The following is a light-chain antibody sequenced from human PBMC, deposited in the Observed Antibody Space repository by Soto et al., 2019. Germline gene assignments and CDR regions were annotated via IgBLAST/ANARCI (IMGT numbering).Light chain of an antibody. CDR3: QQYATSPRT. CDR1: QSISSNY. J-gene: IGKJ2*01. CDR2: DAS. V-gene: IGKV3-20*01. Sequence: EIVLTQSPGTLSLSPGEGATLSCRASQSISSNYLAWYQQKFGQAPRLLIYDASSRATGIPYRFSGSGSGTDFTLTISRLEPEDFEVYYFQQYATSPRTFGQGTKLEIK.